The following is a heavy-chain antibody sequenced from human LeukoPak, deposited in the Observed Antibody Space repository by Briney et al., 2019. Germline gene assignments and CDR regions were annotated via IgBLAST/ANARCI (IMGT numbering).Heavy chain of an antibody. Sequence: SGGSLRLYCAASGFTFSSYSMNWVRQAPGKGLEWVSSISSSSSYIYYADSVKGRFTISRDNAKNSLYLQMNSLRAEDTAVYYCARGSPQYYFDYWGQGTLVTVSS. J-gene: IGHJ4*02. CDR3: ARGSPQYYFDY. V-gene: IGHV3-21*01. CDR2: ISSSSSYI. CDR1: GFTFSSYS.